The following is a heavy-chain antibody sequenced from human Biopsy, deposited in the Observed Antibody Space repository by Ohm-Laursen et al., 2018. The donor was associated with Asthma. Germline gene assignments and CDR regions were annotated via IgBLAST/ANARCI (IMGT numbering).Heavy chain of an antibody. CDR1: GFTFGDYC. V-gene: IGHV3-7*01. D-gene: IGHD3-3*02. CDR2: IKHDGSEK. J-gene: IGHJ1*01. CDR3: ARTFHFWSPYHAEHYQL. Sequence: SLRLSCAASGFTFGDYCMGWVRQVPGQGLEWVANIKHDGSEKNHVDSLKGRFTISRDNAKNLLLLQMNSLGAEDTAVYYCARTFHFWSPYHAEHYQLWGQGTLVTVSS.